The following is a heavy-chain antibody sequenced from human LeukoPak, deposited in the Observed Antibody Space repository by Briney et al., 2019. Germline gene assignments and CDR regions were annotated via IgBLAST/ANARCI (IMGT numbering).Heavy chain of an antibody. CDR3: TTDLGDYGDYIRE. CDR1: GFTFNNAW. J-gene: IGHJ4*02. Sequence: GGSLRLSCAASGFTFNNAWMSWIRQVPGKGLEWVGRIKSRSAGGTIDYPALVKGRFIISRDDSKNMLYLQMNSLKIEDTAVYYCTTDLGDYGDYIREWGQGTLVTVSS. D-gene: IGHD4-17*01. V-gene: IGHV3-15*01. CDR2: IKSRSAGGTI.